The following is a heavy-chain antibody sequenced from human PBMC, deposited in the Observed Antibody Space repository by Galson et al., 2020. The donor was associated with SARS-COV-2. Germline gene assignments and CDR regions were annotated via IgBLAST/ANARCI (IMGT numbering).Heavy chain of an antibody. CDR2: IYHSGTA. V-gene: IGHV4-38-2*02. CDR3: ARDRGVDGGISEDFDL. D-gene: IGHD2-15*01. CDR1: GFSISSGYF. J-gene: IGHJ2*01. Sequence: SETLSLTCTVSGFSISSGYFWGWIRQPPEKRLEWIGLIYHSGTAYYNPSLKSRVTISVDTSKNQFSLKLTSVSAADAGVYYCARDRGVDGGISEDFDLWGLGTLVTVSS.